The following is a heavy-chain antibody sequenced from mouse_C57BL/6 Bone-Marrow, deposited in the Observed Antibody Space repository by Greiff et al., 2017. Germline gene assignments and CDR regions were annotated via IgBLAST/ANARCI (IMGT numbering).Heavy chain of an antibody. CDR2: ISDGGSYT. V-gene: IGHV5-4*03. J-gene: IGHJ3*01. Sequence: EVKVVESGGGLVKPGGSLKLSCAASGFTFSSYAMSWVRQTPEKRLEWVATISDGGSYTSYPDNVKGRFTISRDNAKNNLYLQMSHLKSEDTAMYYCARVHYDYDVVWFAYWGQGTLVTVSA. CDR3: ARVHYDYDVVWFAY. CDR1: GFTFSSYA. D-gene: IGHD2-4*01.